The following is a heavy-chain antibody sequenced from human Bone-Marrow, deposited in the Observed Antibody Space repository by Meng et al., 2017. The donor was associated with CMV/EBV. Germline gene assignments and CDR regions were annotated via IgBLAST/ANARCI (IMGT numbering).Heavy chain of an antibody. CDR1: GFTFSSYW. Sequence: GESLKISCAASGFTFSSYWMSWVRQAPGKGLEWVANIKQDGSEKYYVDSVKGRLTISRDNAKNSLYLQMNSLRAEDTAVYYCARMRLAAAGNPIKPYWGQGTLVAVSS. J-gene: IGHJ4*02. V-gene: IGHV3-7*01. CDR3: ARMRLAAAGNPIKPY. D-gene: IGHD6-13*01. CDR2: IKQDGSEK.